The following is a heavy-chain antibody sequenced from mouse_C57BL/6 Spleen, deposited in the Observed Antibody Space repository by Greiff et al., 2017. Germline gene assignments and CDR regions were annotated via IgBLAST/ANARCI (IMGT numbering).Heavy chain of an antibody. V-gene: IGHV1-72*01. D-gene: IGHD2-5*01. J-gene: IGHJ2*01. CDR2: IDPNSGGT. CDR1: GYTFTSYW. Sequence: QVQLQQPGAELVKPGASVKMSCKASGYTFTSYWMHWVKQRPGRGLEWIGRIDPNSGGTKYNEKFKSKATLTVDKPSSTAYMQLSILTSADSAVYYCARPSNNVGDYFDYWVQGTTLTVSS. CDR3: ARPSNNVGDYFDY.